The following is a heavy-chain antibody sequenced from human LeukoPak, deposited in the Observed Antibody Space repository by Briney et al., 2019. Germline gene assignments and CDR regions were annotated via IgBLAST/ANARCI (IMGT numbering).Heavy chain of an antibody. CDR2: ISWNSDTI. CDR3: AKGSSSWQPDY. J-gene: IGHJ4*02. V-gene: IGHV3-9*01. D-gene: IGHD6-13*01. Sequence: PGGSLRLSCAASGFTFDDYAMHWVRQVPGKGLEWVSGISWNSDTIGYADSVKGRFTISRDNAKNSLYLQMNSLRAEDTALYYCAKGSSSWQPDYWGQGTLVTVSS. CDR1: GFTFDDYA.